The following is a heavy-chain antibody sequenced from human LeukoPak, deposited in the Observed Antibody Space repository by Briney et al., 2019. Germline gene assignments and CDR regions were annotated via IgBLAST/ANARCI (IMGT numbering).Heavy chain of an antibody. J-gene: IGHJ4*02. CDR1: GFTFSSYA. V-gene: IGHV3-23*01. Sequence: GGSLRLSCAASGFTFSSYAMSWVRQAPGKGLEWASAISGSGGSTYYADSVKGRFTISRDNSKNTLYLQMNSLRAEDTAVYYCAEDLIYCSGGSCYSTPYYFDYWGQGTLVTVSS. D-gene: IGHD2-15*01. CDR2: ISGSGGST. CDR3: AEDLIYCSGGSCYSTPYYFDY.